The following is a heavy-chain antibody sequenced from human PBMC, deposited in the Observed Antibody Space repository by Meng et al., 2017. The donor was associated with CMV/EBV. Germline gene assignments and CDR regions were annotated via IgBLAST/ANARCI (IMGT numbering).Heavy chain of an antibody. Sequence: GESLKISCAASGFTVSSNYMSWVRQAPGKGLEWVSVIYSGGSTYYADSVKGRFTISRDNSKNTLYLQMNSLRAEDTTVYYCARDGVAGIDYWGQGTLVTVSS. CDR2: IYSGGST. CDR1: GFTVSSNY. J-gene: IGHJ4*02. V-gene: IGHV3-53*01. CDR3: ARDGVAGIDY. D-gene: IGHD6-19*01.